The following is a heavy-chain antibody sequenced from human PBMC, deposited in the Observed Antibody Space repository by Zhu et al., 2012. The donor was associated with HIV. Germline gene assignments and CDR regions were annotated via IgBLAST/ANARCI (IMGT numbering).Heavy chain of an antibody. D-gene: IGHD1-26*01. Sequence: QVQLQESGPGLVKPSETLSLTCTVSGGSISSYYWSWIRQPPGKGLEWIGYIYYSGSTNYNPSLKSRVTISVDTSKNQFSLKLSSVTAADTAVYYCARDSPVIVGKHQYYYYMDVWGKGPRSPSP. CDR3: ARDSPVIVGKHQYYYYMDV. CDR2: IYYSGST. J-gene: IGHJ6*03. CDR1: GGSISSYY. V-gene: IGHV4-59*01.